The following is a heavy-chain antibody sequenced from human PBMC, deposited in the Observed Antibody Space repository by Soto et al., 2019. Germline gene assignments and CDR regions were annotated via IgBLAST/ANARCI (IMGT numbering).Heavy chain of an antibody. D-gene: IGHD3-3*01. CDR2: ISYDGSNK. J-gene: IGHJ4*02. Sequence: GGSLRLSCTASGFTFSSYAMHWVRQVPGKGLDWVAVISYDGSNKYYADSVKGRFTLSRDNSKNTLFLQMNSLRAEDTAVYYCAKDRNYDFWSGHFDVWGQGTLVTGSS. CDR3: AKDRNYDFWSGHFDV. V-gene: IGHV3-30*18. CDR1: GFTFSSYA.